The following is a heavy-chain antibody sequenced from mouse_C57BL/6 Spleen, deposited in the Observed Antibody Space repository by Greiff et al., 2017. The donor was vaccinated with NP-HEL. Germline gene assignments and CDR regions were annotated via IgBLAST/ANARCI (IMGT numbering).Heavy chain of an antibody. CDR1: GYTFTDYY. J-gene: IGHJ2*01. V-gene: IGHV1-26*01. Sequence: EVQLQQSGPELVKPGASVKISCKASGYTFTDYYMNWVKQSHGKSLEWIGDINPNNGGTSYNQKFKGKATLTVDKSSSTAYMELRSLTSEDSAVYYCARGRREFDYWGQGTTLTVSS. CDR2: INPNNGGT. CDR3: ARGRREFDY.